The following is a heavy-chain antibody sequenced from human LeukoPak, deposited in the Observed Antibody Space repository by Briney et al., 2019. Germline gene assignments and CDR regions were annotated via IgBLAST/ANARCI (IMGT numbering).Heavy chain of an antibody. CDR1: GYSFISYW. V-gene: IGHV5-51*01. Sequence: GESLKISCKGSGYSFISYWIGWVRQMPGKGLEWFGIIFPGDSDTRYSPSFQGQVTISADKSIGTAYLQWSSLKASDTAMYYCARNFEYCGGDCYDYWGQGTPVTVSS. CDR3: ARNFEYCGGDCYDY. J-gene: IGHJ4*02. CDR2: IFPGDSDT. D-gene: IGHD2-21*02.